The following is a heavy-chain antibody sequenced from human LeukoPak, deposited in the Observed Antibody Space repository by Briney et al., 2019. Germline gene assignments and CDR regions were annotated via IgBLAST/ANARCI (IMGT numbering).Heavy chain of an antibody. V-gene: IGHV3-49*04. CDR1: GFTFGDYA. CDR2: IRSKAYGGTT. D-gene: IGHD3-10*01. J-gene: IGHJ6*03. Sequence: GGSLRLSCTASGFTFGDYAMSWVRQAPGKGLEWVGFIRSKAYGGTTEYAASVKGRFTISRDDSKSIAYLQMNSLKTEDTAVYYCSRVAGVRGLAKYYYMDVWGKGATVTVSS. CDR3: SRVAGVRGLAKYYYMDV.